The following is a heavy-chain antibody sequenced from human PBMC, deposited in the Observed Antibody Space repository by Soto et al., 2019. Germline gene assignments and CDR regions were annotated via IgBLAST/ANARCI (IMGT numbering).Heavy chain of an antibody. CDR3: ARDNPGGSYYLFNY. J-gene: IGHJ4*02. Sequence: SXKVSYRASGGAXKSYAIRLVRQAPGQGLEWIGGIIPIFGTANYAQKFQGIFTITADESTSTAYMELSSLRSEDTAVYYCARDNPGGSYYLFNYWGQGTLVTVS. D-gene: IGHD3-10*01. CDR2: IIPIFGTA. CDR1: GGAXKSYA. V-gene: IGHV1-69*13.